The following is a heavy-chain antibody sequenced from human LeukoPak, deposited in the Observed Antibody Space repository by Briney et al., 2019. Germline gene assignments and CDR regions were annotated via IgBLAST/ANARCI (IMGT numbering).Heavy chain of an antibody. CDR3: ARVMGRYCSSTSCYVDY. Sequence: PGGSLGLSCAASGFSFSRYGMHWVRQAPGKGLEWVAFILFDGSNKYYTDSVKGRFTISRDNSKNTLYLQMNSLRAEDTAVYYCARVMGRYCSSTSCYVDYWGQGTLVTVSS. D-gene: IGHD2-2*01. V-gene: IGHV3-30*02. CDR1: GFSFSRYG. J-gene: IGHJ4*02. CDR2: ILFDGSNK.